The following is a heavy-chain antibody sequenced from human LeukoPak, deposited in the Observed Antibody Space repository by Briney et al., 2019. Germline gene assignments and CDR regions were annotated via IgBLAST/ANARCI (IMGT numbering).Heavy chain of an antibody. CDR3: AGFTITYNPFDY. J-gene: IGHJ4*02. Sequence: SETLSLTCAVYGESLSGYYWTWIRQPPGKGLEWIGEINHSGSTNYNPSLMGRVTISVDTSKNQFSLKLSSVTAADTAVYYCAGFTITYNPFDYWGQGTLVTVSS. V-gene: IGHV4-34*01. CDR1: GESLSGYY. CDR2: INHSGST. D-gene: IGHD3-10*01.